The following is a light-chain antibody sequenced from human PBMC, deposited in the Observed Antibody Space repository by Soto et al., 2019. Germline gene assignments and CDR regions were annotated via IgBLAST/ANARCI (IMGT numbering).Light chain of an antibody. CDR1: QSISTY. V-gene: IGKV1-39*01. Sequence: DIQMTQSPSSLSASVGDRVTITCRASQSISTYLNWYQQKPGKAPNLLIYAASSLQSGVPSRFSGSGSGTDFTLTISSLQPEDFASYYCQQSYRIPRTFGQGTKVDIK. CDR3: QQSYRIPRT. CDR2: AAS. J-gene: IGKJ1*01.